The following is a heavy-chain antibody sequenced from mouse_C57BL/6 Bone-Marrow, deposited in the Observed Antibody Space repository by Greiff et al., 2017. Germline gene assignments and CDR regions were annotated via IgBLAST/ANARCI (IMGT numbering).Heavy chain of an antibody. CDR2: IDPENGDT. Sequence: EVQLQQSGAELVRPGASVKLSCTASGFNIKDDYMHWVKQRPEQGLEWIGWIDPENGDTEYASKFQGKATITADTSSNTAYLQLSSLTSEDTAVYYCTMGYGSRCYCGYWGQGTTLTVSS. CDR1: GFNIKDDY. V-gene: IGHV14-4*01. CDR3: TMGYGSRCYCGY. J-gene: IGHJ2*01. D-gene: IGHD1-1*01.